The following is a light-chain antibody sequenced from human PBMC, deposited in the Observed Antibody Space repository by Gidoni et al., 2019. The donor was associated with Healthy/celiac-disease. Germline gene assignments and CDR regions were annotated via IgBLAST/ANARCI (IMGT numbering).Light chain of an antibody. Sequence: SYDLTQPPSVSVSPGQTASITCSGDKLGDKYACWYQQTPGQSPVLVIDQDSKRPAGIPGRFSGSNSGNTATLTISGTQAMDEADYYCQAWDSSTAVFGGGTKLTVL. V-gene: IGLV3-1*01. CDR2: QDS. J-gene: IGLJ2*01. CDR3: QAWDSSTAV. CDR1: KLGDKY.